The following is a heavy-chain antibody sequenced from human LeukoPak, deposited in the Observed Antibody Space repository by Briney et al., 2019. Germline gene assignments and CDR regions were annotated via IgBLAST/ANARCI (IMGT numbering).Heavy chain of an antibody. D-gene: IGHD6-6*01. Sequence: SETLSLTCTVSGGSISSSSYYWGWIRQPPGKGLEWIGSIYYSGSTYYNPSLKSRVTISVDTSKNQFSLKLSSVTAADTAVYYCAREGADRPPDYWGQGTLVTVSS. CDR3: AREGADRPPDY. J-gene: IGHJ4*02. V-gene: IGHV4-39*07. CDR1: GGSISSSSYY. CDR2: IYYSGST.